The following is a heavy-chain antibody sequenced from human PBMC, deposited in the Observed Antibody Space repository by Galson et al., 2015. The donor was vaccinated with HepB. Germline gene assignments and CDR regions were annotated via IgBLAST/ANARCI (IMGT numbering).Heavy chain of an antibody. J-gene: IGHJ6*03. Sequence: SVKVSCKASGYTFTGYYMHWVRQAPGQGLEWMGWINPNSGGTNYAQKFQGRVTMTRDTSISTAYMELSRLRSDDTAVYYCARDPNYYYYMDVWGEGTTVTVSS. CDR1: GYTFTGYY. CDR2: INPNSGGT. CDR3: ARDPNYYYYMDV. V-gene: IGHV1-2*02.